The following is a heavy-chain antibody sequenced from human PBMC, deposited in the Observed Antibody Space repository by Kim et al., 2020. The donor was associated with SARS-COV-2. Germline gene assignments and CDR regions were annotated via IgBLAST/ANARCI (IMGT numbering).Heavy chain of an antibody. CDR3: AKDWGNWPGSRHI. D-gene: IGHD6-6*01. V-gene: IGHV3-9*01. Sequence: YADSVRGHFTVSRDNAKNSLYLQRSRLTTEATALYYCAKDWGNWPGSRHIWGQGTMVTVSS. J-gene: IGHJ3*02.